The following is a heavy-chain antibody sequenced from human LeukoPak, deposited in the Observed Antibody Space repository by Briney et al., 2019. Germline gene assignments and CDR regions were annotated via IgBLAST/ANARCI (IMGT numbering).Heavy chain of an antibody. CDR3: ARTYYDFWSGPDLYYHYGMDV. CDR1: GFTFSSYS. J-gene: IGHJ6*02. CDR2: ISSSSSTI. Sequence: GGSLRLSCAASGFTFSSYSMNWVRQAPGKGLEWVSYISSSSSTIYYADSVKGRFTISRDNAKNSLYLQMNSLRDEDTAVYYCARTYYDFWSGPDLYYHYGMDVWGQGTTVTVSS. V-gene: IGHV3-48*02. D-gene: IGHD3-3*01.